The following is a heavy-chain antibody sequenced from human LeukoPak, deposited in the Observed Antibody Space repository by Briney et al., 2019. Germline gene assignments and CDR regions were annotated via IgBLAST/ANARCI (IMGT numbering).Heavy chain of an antibody. D-gene: IGHD1-7*01. CDR3: ATRDWNYVSPYDY. V-gene: IGHV3-23*01. Sequence: GGSLRLFCAASGFTFSSYAMSWVRQAPGKGLEWLSAISGSGGSTYYADSVKGRFTIARDNSKTTLYLQMNSLRAEDTAVYYCATRDWNYVSPYDYWGQGTLVTVSS. CDR1: GFTFSSYA. J-gene: IGHJ4*02. CDR2: ISGSGGST.